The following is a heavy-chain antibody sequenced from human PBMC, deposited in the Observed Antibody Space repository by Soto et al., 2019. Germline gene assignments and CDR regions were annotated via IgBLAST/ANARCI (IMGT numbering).Heavy chain of an antibody. Sequence: ASVKVSCKTSGYTFTLYTIHWVRQAPGQRLEWMGWINTGNGNKKYSQRFQGRVTMSRDTSTSTAYMELSSLTSEDTAVYYCAKLGGGYIFGPYLDYWGQGTLVTVSS. CDR2: INTGNGNK. CDR3: AKLGGGYIFGPYLDY. CDR1: GYTFTLYT. J-gene: IGHJ4*02. V-gene: IGHV1-3*04. D-gene: IGHD5-18*01.